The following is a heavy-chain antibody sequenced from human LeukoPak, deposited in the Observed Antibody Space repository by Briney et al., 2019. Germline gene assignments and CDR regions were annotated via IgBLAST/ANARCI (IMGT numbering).Heavy chain of an antibody. CDR3: ARERGVGNFDY. D-gene: IGHD2-15*01. J-gene: IGHJ4*02. CDR2: IYYAGST. V-gene: IGHV4-59*01. CDR1: GGSFSGYY. Sequence: PSETLSLTCAVYGGSFSGYYWSWIRQPPGKGLEWIGYIYYAGSTNYNPSLKSRVTISVDTSKNQFSLKLSSVTAADTAVYYCARERGVGNFDYWGQGTLVTVSS.